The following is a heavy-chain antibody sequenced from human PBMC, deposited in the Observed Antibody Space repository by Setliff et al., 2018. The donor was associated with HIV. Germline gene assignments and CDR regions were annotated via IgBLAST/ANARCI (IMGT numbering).Heavy chain of an antibody. CDR3: ARGSPTAGDY. Sequence: ASVKVSCKASGCTFTSYDVNWVRQAPGQGLEWMGWMNPNSGNTGYAQNFQGRVTMTRNTSISTAYMELTSLRFEDTAVYYCARGSPTAGDYWGQGTLVTVSS. J-gene: IGHJ4*02. CDR1: GCTFTSYD. CDR2: MNPNSGNT. V-gene: IGHV1-8*01.